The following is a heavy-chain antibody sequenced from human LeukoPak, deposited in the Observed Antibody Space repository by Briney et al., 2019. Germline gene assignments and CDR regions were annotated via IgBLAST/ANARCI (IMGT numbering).Heavy chain of an antibody. CDR3: AREVLSMPGGAISLRGWLDP. D-gene: IGHD3-16*01. J-gene: IGHJ5*02. Sequence: SETLSLTCTVSGGSISSYYWSWIRQPPGKGLEWIGYIYYSGSTNYNPSLKSRVTISVDTSKNQFSLKLSSVTAADTAVYYCAREVLSMPGGAISLRGWLDPWGQGTLVTVSS. CDR2: IYYSGST. CDR1: GGSISSYY. V-gene: IGHV4-59*08.